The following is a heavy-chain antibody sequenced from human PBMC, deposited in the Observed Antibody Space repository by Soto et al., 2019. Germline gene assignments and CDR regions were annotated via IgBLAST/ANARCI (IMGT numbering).Heavy chain of an antibody. V-gene: IGHV1-69*02. J-gene: IGHJ4*02. D-gene: IGHD4-17*01. CDR2: IIPILGIA. CDR1: GGTFSSYT. Sequence: QVQLVQSGAEVKKPGSSVKVSCKASGGTFSSYTISWVRQAPGQGLEWMGRIIPILGIANYAQKFQGRVTITADKSKRKAYMELSSLRSEDTAVDYCARRLGYGDRSFDYGGQGTLVTVSS. CDR3: ARRLGYGDRSFDY.